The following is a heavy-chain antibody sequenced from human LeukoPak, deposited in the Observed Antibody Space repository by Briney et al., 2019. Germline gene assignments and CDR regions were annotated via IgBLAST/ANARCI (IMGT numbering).Heavy chain of an antibody. CDR3: ARAGEATYYFDY. Sequence: GGSLRLSCAASGFTFSSYWMHWVRQAPGKGLVWVSRINSDGSSTSYADSVKGRFTISRDNAKNTLYLQMNSLRAEDTAVYYCARAGEATYYFDYWGQGTLVTVSS. V-gene: IGHV3-74*01. CDR2: INSDGSST. CDR1: GFTFSSYW. J-gene: IGHJ4*02. D-gene: IGHD1-14*01.